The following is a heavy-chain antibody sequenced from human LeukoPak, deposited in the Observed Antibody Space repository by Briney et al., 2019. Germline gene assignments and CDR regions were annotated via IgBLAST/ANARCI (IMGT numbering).Heavy chain of an antibody. V-gene: IGHV3-30*03. CDR3: ARDLLSDKDDF. D-gene: IGHD2/OR15-2a*01. CDR1: GFTFRSYG. Sequence: GGSLRLSCAASGFTFRSYGIHWVRQAPGKGLEWVAVISYDGTNKYYGDSVKGRFTISRDNSKNTLFLQMNSLRAEDTAVYYCARDLLSDKDDFWGQGTLVTVSS. CDR2: ISYDGTNK. J-gene: IGHJ4*02.